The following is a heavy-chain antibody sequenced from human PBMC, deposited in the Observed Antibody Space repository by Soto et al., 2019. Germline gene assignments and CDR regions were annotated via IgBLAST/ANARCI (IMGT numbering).Heavy chain of an antibody. CDR3: ARGSYYYDSSGYSLVY. CDR1: GGSISSGDYY. D-gene: IGHD3-22*01. J-gene: IGHJ4*02. Sequence: SETLSLTCTVSGGSISSGDYYWSWIRQPPGKGLEWIGYIYYSGSTYYNPSLKSRVTISVDTSKNQFSLKLSSVTAADTAVYYCARGSYYYDSSGYSLVYWGQGTLVTVSS. V-gene: IGHV4-30-4*01. CDR2: IYYSGST.